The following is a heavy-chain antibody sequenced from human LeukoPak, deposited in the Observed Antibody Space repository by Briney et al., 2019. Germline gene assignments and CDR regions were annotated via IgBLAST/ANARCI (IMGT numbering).Heavy chain of an antibody. CDR3: AKAACSTTSCYGFDY. J-gene: IGHJ4*02. D-gene: IGHD2-2*01. CDR1: GFTFDDYA. CDR2: ISWNSGSI. V-gene: IGHV3-9*01. Sequence: GGSLRLSCAASGFTFDDYAMHWVRQAPGKGLEWVSGISWNSGSIGYADSVKGRFTISRDNAKNSLYLQMNSVRTDDTALYYCAKAACSTTSCYGFDYWGQGTLVTVSS.